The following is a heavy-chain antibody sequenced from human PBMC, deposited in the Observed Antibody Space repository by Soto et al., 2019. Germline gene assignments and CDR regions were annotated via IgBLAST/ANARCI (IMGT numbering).Heavy chain of an antibody. Sequence: VKVSCKASGYTFSDYYMHWVRQAPGQGLEWMGWINPNSGGTKYAPKFQGGVTMTRDTSITTAYMELSRLRSGDTAVYYCAREPATAKPEGVDFWGQGTLVTVS. CDR3: AREPATAKPEGVDF. D-gene: IGHD1-1*01. J-gene: IGHJ4*02. CDR2: INPNSGGT. V-gene: IGHV1-2*02. CDR1: GYTFSDYY.